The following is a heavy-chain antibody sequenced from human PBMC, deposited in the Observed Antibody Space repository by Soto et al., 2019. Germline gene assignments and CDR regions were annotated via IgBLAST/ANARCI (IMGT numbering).Heavy chain of an antibody. D-gene: IGHD6-19*01. Sequence: QAQLVQSGAEVKKPGASVKVSCKASGYTLSSFGIHWVRQAPGQRLEWMGWINAGNGNTKYSKKLQGRVTCSRDTSANTAYMELTSLTSEDTAVYYCVRTPQQWLVGDSWGQGSLVTVSS. J-gene: IGHJ4*02. V-gene: IGHV1-3*01. CDR2: INAGNGNT. CDR3: VRTPQQWLVGDS. CDR1: GYTLSSFG.